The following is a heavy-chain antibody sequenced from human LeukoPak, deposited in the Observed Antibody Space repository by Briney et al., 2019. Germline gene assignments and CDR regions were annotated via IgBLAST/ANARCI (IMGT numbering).Heavy chain of an antibody. V-gene: IGHV3-64*01. D-gene: IGHD5-24*01. Sequence: GGSLRLSCAASGFTFSSYAMHWVRQAPGKGLEYVSAISSNGGSTYYANSVKGRFTISRDNSKNTLYLQMGSLRAEDMAVYYCERRSGGYNDGWFGPWGQGTLVTVSS. J-gene: IGHJ5*02. CDR3: ERRSGGYNDGWFGP. CDR1: GFTFSSYA. CDR2: ISSNGGST.